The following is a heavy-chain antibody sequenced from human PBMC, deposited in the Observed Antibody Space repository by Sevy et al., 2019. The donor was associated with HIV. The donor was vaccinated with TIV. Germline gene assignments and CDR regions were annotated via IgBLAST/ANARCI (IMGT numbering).Heavy chain of an antibody. CDR3: ANSDSSGYYLDY. CDR2: IYYSGST. CDR1: GGSISSGDYY. V-gene: IGHV4-30-4*01. Sequence: SETLSLTCTVSGGSISSGDYYWSWIRQPPGKGLEWIGYIYYSGSTYYNPSLKSRVTISVDTSKNQFSLRLSSVTAAYTAVYYCANSDSSGYYLDYWGQGTLVTVSS. J-gene: IGHJ4*02. D-gene: IGHD3-22*01.